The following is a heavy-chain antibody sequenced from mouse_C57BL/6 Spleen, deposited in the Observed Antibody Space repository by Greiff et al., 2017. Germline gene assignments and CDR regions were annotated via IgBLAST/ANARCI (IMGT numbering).Heavy chain of an antibody. Sequence: VQLQQSGAELVRPGASVKLSCTASGFNIKDDYMHWVKQRPEQGLEWIGWIDPENGDTEYASKFQGKATITADTSSNTAYLQLSSLTSEDTAVYYCTTGYDYDEVDYWGQGTSVTVSS. CDR2: IDPENGDT. D-gene: IGHD2-4*01. J-gene: IGHJ4*01. CDR3: TTGYDYDEVDY. V-gene: IGHV14-4*01. CDR1: GFNIKDDY.